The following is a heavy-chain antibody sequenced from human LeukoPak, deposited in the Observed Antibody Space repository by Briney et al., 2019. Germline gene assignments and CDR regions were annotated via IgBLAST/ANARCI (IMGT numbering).Heavy chain of an antibody. CDR2: IKKDGSIK. Sequence: GGSLGLSLPALESPFISYWMTWVRRAPGKGLEWVANIKKDGSIKAYVDSVKGRFTISRDNAKNSVYLQMNSLTTEDTAIYYCARDTNFCPGDYWGQGTLVTVSS. CDR1: ESPFISYW. D-gene: IGHD2/OR15-2a*01. J-gene: IGHJ4*02. CDR3: ARDTNFCPGDY. V-gene: IGHV3-7*01.